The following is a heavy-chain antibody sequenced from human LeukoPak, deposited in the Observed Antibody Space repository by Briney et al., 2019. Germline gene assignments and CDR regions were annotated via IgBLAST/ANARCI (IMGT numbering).Heavy chain of an antibody. CDR3: ARVGIDNWFGP. J-gene: IGHJ5*02. Sequence: SETLSLTCTVSGGSISSGDYYWSWIRQPPGKGLEWIGYIYYSGSTYYNPSLKSRVTISVDTSKNQFSLKLSSVTAADTAVYYCARVGIDNWFGPWGQGTLVTVSS. V-gene: IGHV4-30-4*01. D-gene: IGHD7-27*01. CDR1: GGSISSGDYY. CDR2: IYYSGST.